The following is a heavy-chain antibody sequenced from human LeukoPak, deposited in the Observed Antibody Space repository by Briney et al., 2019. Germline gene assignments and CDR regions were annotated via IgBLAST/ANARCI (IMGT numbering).Heavy chain of an antibody. CDR3: ARDGAIAVADY. CDR2: ISYDGSNK. J-gene: IGHJ4*02. V-gene: IGHV3-30*03. Sequence: GGSLRLSCAASGFTFSSYGMHWVRQAPGKGLEWVAVISYDGSNKYYADSVKGRFTISRDNSKNTLYLQMNSLRAEDTAVYYCARDGAIAVADYWGQGTLVTVSS. CDR1: GFTFSSYG. D-gene: IGHD6-19*01.